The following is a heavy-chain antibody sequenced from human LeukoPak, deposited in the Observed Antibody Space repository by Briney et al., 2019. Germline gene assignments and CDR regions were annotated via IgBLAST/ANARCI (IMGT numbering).Heavy chain of an antibody. CDR3: ARATPFDGFGELTSYNWFDP. Sequence: GGSLRLSCAASGFTFSSYAMHWVRQAPGKGLEYVSAISSNGGSTYYANSVKGRFTISRDNSKNTLYLQMGSLRAEDMAVYYCARATPFDGFGELTSYNWFDPWGQGTLVTVSS. CDR2: ISSNGGST. V-gene: IGHV3-64*01. D-gene: IGHD3-10*01. CDR1: GFTFSSYA. J-gene: IGHJ5*02.